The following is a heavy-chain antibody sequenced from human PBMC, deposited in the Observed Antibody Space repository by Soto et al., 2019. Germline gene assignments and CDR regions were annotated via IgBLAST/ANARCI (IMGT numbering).Heavy chain of an antibody. V-gene: IGHV3-53*01. CDR2: LYDLDGT. D-gene: IGHD6-6*01. CDR1: GFTVSGKKY. J-gene: IGHJ5*02. Sequence: DVQLVASGGGLIQPGESLRLSCAAFGFTVSGKKYVAWVRQAPGKGLEWVSALYDLDGTYYADSVKGRFTFSRDNSKNTLYLQMNNLRADDTAVYYCARVSSPLPDNWFDPWGQGTLVTVSS. CDR3: ARVSSPLPDNWFDP.